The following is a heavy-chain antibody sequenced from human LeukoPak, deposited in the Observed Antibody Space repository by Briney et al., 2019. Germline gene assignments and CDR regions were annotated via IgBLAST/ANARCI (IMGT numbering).Heavy chain of an antibody. V-gene: IGHV1-2*02. D-gene: IGHD3-10*01. CDR3: ARGGFDYYGSGRAFDF. CDR2: INPTSFGT. J-gene: IGHJ4*02. CDR1: GYTFTGYY. Sequence: ASVKVSCKASGYTFTGYYIHWVRQAPGQGLEWMGWINPTSFGTKYEQKFQGRVTMTRDTSISTDYMELSDLRSDDTAVYYCARGGFDYYGSGRAFDFWGQGTLVTVSS.